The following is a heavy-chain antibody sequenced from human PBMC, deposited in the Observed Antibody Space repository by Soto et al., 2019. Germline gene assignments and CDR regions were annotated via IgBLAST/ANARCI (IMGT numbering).Heavy chain of an antibody. CDR1: GGSISSYY. V-gene: IGHV4-4*07. D-gene: IGHD3-10*01. Sequence: QVQLQESGPGLVKPSETLSLTCTVSGGSISSYYWSWIRQPAGKGLEWIGRIYTSGSNNYNPSLKGRDTMAVDTSKNQFSLKLSSVTAADTAVYYCARGVGIWFGESHDAFDIWGQGTMVTVSS. J-gene: IGHJ3*02. CDR2: IYTSGSN. CDR3: ARGVGIWFGESHDAFDI.